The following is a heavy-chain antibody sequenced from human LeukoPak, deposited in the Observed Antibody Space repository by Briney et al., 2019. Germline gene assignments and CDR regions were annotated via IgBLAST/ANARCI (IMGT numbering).Heavy chain of an antibody. CDR1: GGSISSYY. D-gene: IGHD3-22*01. CDR2: IYTSGST. Sequence: SETLSLTCTVSGGSISSYYWSWIRQPAGKGLEWIGRIYTSGSTNYNPSLKSRVTISVDTSKNQFSLKLSSVTAADTAVYYCARGLVQYYYDSSPRFDPWGQGTLVTVSS. J-gene: IGHJ5*02. CDR3: ARGLVQYYYDSSPRFDP. V-gene: IGHV4-4*07.